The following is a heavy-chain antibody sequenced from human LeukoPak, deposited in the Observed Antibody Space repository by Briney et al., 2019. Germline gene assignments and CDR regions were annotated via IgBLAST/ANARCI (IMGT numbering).Heavy chain of an antibody. J-gene: IGHJ4*02. CDR3: ASCMGSSTSCCDFDY. Sequence: SEPLSLTCAVSGRSLSSGGYSWSWIRQPPGKGLEWIGYIYHSGSTYYNPSLKSRVTISVDRSKNQFSLKLSSVTAADTAVYYCASCMGSSTSCCDFDYWGQGTLVTVSS. CDR1: GRSLSSGGYS. V-gene: IGHV4-30-2*01. CDR2: IYHSGST. D-gene: IGHD2-2*01.